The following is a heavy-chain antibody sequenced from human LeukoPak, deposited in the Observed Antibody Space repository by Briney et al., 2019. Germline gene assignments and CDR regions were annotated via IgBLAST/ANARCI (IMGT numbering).Heavy chain of an antibody. D-gene: IGHD5-18*01. V-gene: IGHV3-64D*06. CDR1: GFTFSSYA. CDR2: ISSNGGST. Sequence: RGSLRLSCSASGFTFSSYAMHWVRQAPGKGLEYVSAISSNGGSTYYADSVKGRFTISRDNSKNTLYLQMSSLRAEDTAVYSCVKDGLGGGYSYGYFDYWGQGTLVTVSS. J-gene: IGHJ4*02. CDR3: VKDGLGGGYSYGYFDY.